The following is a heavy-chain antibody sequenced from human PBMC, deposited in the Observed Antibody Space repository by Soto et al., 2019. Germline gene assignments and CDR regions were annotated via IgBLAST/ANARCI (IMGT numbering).Heavy chain of an antibody. CDR2: INTNTGNP. CDR1: GYTFTNYA. Sequence: QVQLVQSGSELKKPGASVKVSCRASGYTFTNYAMNWVRQAPGQGLEWMGWINTNTGNPTYAQGFTGRFVLCVGTSVSSAYLELYNLESEDSAVYYCSRDGGGSSGDECYNWFDPRGQGTLVTVSS. D-gene: IGHD2-8*02. CDR3: SRDGGGSSGDECYNWFDP. J-gene: IGHJ5*02. V-gene: IGHV7-4-1*01.